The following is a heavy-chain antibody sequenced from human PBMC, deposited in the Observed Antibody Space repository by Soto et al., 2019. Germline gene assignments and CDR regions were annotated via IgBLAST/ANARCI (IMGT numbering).Heavy chain of an antibody. V-gene: IGHV3-23*01. CDR1: GFTFSTYA. CDR3: AKASVGMWSDFAY. D-gene: IGHD7-27*01. Sequence: EVQLLESGGGLVQPGESLTLSCAASGFTFSTYAMSWVRQAPGKGLEWVSGISGGGGNTYYAESVKGRFTISRDNSKRTLYLQMNSLRAEDTAIYSCAKASVGMWSDFAYWGQGTLVTVSS. J-gene: IGHJ4*02. CDR2: ISGGGGNT.